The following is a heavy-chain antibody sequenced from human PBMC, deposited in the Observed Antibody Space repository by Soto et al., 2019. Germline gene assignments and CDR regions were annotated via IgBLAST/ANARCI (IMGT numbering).Heavy chain of an antibody. V-gene: IGHV3-21*01. J-gene: IGHJ3*02. CDR3: ARETNPYTSSSHAFDI. Sequence: GGSLRLSCAASGFTFSSYAMSWVRQAPGKGLEWVSSVSSTGSFIYYADSLKGRFTISRDNAQSSLSLQMSSLRAEDTAVHYCARETNPYTSSSHAFDIWGQGTMVTVSS. D-gene: IGHD6-6*01. CDR1: GFTFSSYA. CDR2: VSSTGSFI.